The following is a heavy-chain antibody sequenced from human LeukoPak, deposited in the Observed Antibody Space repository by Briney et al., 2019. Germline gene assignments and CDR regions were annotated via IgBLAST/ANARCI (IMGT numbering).Heavy chain of an antibody. CDR1: GDTFSSYA. CDR3: ARGSRLRDYVWGSYRYPPYNWFDP. D-gene: IGHD3-16*02. J-gene: IGHJ5*02. V-gene: IGHV1-69*05. CDR2: IIPIFGTA. Sequence: SVKVSCKATGDTFSSYAISWVRQAPGQGLEWMGGIIPIFGTANYAQKFQGRVTITTDESTSTAYMELSSLRSEDTAVYYCARGSRLRDYVWGSYRYPPYNWFDPWGQGTLVTVSS.